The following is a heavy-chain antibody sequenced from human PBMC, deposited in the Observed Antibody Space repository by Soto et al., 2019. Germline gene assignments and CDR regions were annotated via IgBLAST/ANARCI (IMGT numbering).Heavy chain of an antibody. Sequence: QVQLVQSGAEVKKPGASVRVSCKASGYTFTSDYIHWVRQAPGQGLEWMGIINPSGGITRYAPKCQGRLTMTRDTSTSTVFMELNSLRSDDTAVYYCARDGWYAKDYWGQGTLVTVSS. D-gene: IGHD6-19*01. J-gene: IGHJ4*02. V-gene: IGHV1-46*03. CDR3: ARDGWYAKDY. CDR1: GYTFTSDY. CDR2: INPSGGIT.